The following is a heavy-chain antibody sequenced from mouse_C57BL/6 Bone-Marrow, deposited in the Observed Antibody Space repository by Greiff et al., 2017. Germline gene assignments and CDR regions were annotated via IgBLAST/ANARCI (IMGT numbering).Heavy chain of an antibody. J-gene: IGHJ4*01. D-gene: IGHD3-1*01. V-gene: IGHV1-53*01. CDR2: INPSNGGT. CDR1: GYTFTSYW. CDR3: PRSGVNAGREGYLYAMDY. Sequence: QVQLQQPGTELVKPGASVKLSCKASGYTFTSYWMHWVKQRPGQGLEWIGNINPSNGGTNYNEKFKSKATLTVDKSSSTAYMQLSSLTSEDYVVYYCPRSGVNAGREGYLYAMDYWGQGTSVTVSS.